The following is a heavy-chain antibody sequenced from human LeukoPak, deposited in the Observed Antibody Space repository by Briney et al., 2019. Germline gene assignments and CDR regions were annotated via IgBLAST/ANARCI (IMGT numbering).Heavy chain of an antibody. CDR2: IKQDGSEK. CDR3: ARDGYSGVYYYYYYMDV. D-gene: IGHD5-18*01. J-gene: IGHJ6*03. V-gene: IGHV3-7*01. Sequence: GGSLRLSXAASGFTFSSYWMSWVRQAPGKGLEWVANIKQDGSEKYYVDSVKGRFTISRDNAKNSLYLQMNSLRAEDTAVYYCARDGYSGVYYYYYYMDVWGKGTTVTVSS. CDR1: GFTFSSYW.